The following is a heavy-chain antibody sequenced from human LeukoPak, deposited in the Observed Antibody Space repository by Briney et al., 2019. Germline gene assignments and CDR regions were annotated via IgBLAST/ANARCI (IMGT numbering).Heavy chain of an antibody. CDR2: INHSGST. Sequence: PSETLSLTCAVYGGSFSGYYRSWIRQPPGKGLEWIGEINHSGSTNYNPSRKSRVTISVATSKNQFSLKLSSVTAADTAVYYCARLARANAFDIWGQGTMVTVSS. CDR1: GGSFSGYY. CDR3: ARLARANAFDI. V-gene: IGHV4-34*01. J-gene: IGHJ3*02.